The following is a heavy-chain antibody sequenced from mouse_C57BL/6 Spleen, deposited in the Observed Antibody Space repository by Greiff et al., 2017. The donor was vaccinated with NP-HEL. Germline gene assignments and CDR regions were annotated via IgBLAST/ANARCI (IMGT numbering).Heavy chain of an antibody. V-gene: IGHV1-15*01. D-gene: IGHD1-1*01. Sequence: LQESGAELVRPGASVTLSCKASGYTFTDYEMHWVKQTPVHGLEWIGAIDPETGGTAYNQKFKGKAILTADKSSSTAYMELRSLTSEDSAVYYCTRDWTYGSKDYWGQGTTLTVSS. CDR3: TRDWTYGSKDY. CDR1: GYTFTDYE. J-gene: IGHJ2*01. CDR2: IDPETGGT.